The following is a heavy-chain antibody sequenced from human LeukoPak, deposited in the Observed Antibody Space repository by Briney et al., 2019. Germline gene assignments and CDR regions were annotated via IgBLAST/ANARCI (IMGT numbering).Heavy chain of an antibody. Sequence: GGSLRLSCAASGFTFSSYSMKWVRQAPGKGLEWVSSISSSGSYIYYADSVKGRFTISRDNAKNSLYLQMNSLRAEDTAVYYCARVDCSSTSCLYYYYYGMDVWGQGTTVTVSS. D-gene: IGHD2-2*01. CDR3: ARVDCSSTSCLYYYYYGMDV. CDR2: ISSSGSYI. V-gene: IGHV3-21*01. J-gene: IGHJ6*02. CDR1: GFTFSSYS.